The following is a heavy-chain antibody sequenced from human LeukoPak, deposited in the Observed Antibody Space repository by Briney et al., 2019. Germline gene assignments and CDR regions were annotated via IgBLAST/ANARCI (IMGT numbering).Heavy chain of an antibody. CDR3: ARVKRRMGSSSGDYSDY. Sequence: PSGTLSLTCAVYGGSFSGYYWSWIRQPPGKGLEWIGEINHSGSTNYNPSLKSRVTISVDTSKNQFSLKLTSVTAADTAVYYCARVKRRMGSSSGDYSDYWGQGALVTVSS. CDR2: INHSGST. V-gene: IGHV4-34*01. J-gene: IGHJ4*02. D-gene: IGHD6-6*01. CDR1: GGSFSGYY.